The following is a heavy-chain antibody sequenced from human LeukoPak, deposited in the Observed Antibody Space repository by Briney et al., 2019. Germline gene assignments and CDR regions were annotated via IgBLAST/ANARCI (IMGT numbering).Heavy chain of an antibody. D-gene: IGHD2-21*01. CDR1: GGSFSGYY. V-gene: IGHV4-59*01. CDR2: IYYSGST. CDR3: ARAYCGGDCYPPYNWFDP. J-gene: IGHJ5*02. Sequence: SETLSLTCAVYGGSFSGYYWGWIRQPPGKGLEWIGYIYYSGSTNYNPSLKSRVTISVDTSKNQFSLKLSSVTAADTAVYYCARAYCGGDCYPPYNWFDPWGQGTLVTVSS.